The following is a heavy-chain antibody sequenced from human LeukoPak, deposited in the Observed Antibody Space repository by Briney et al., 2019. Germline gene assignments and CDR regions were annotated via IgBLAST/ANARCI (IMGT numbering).Heavy chain of an antibody. CDR3: ARGGRIVVVPAAIPDDAFDI. J-gene: IGHJ3*02. CDR1: GYTFTSYA. CDR2: INTNTGNP. D-gene: IGHD2-2*01. Sequence: ASVKVSCKASGYTFTSYAMNWVRQAPGQGLEWMGWINTNTGNPTYAQGFTGRFVFSLDTSVSTAYLQISSLKAEDTAVYYCARGGRIVVVPAAIPDDAFDIWGQGTMVTVSS. V-gene: IGHV7-4-1*02.